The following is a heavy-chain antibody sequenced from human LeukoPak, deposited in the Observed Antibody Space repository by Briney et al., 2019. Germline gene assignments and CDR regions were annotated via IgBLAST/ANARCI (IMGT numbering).Heavy chain of an antibody. D-gene: IGHD4-23*01. V-gene: IGHV4-59*01. Sequence: SETLSLTCTVSGGSISSYYWSWIRQPPGKGLEWIGYIYYSGSTNYNPSLKSRVTISVDTSKNQFSLKLSSVTAADTAVYYCATSTTVVHYYFDYWGQGTLVTVSS. J-gene: IGHJ4*02. CDR2: IYYSGST. CDR1: GGSISSYY. CDR3: ATSTTVVHYYFDY.